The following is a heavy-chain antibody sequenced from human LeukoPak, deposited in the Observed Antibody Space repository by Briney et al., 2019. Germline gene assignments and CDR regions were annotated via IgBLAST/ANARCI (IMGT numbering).Heavy chain of an antibody. CDR3: AKEYSSSWYVGVGAFDI. D-gene: IGHD6-13*01. Sequence: GGSLRLSCAASGFTFSSYGMHWVRQAPGKGLEWVAVISYDGSNKYYADSVKGRFTISRDNSKNTLYLQMNSLRDEDTAVYYCAKEYSSSWYVGVGAFDIWGQGTMVTVSS. J-gene: IGHJ3*02. V-gene: IGHV3-30*18. CDR1: GFTFSSYG. CDR2: ISYDGSNK.